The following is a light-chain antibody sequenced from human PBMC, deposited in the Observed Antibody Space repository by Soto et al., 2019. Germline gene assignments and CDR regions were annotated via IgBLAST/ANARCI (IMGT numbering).Light chain of an antibody. V-gene: IGKV4-1*01. Sequence: DIVMTQSPDSLAVSLGERATINCKSSQSVLFSSNKKNYLAWYQQKSGQPPKLLIYWASTRESGVPDRFSGSGSGTDFTLNISSLQAEDVAVYYCQQYYETPQTFGQGTKVEIK. CDR2: WAS. J-gene: IGKJ1*01. CDR1: QSVLFSSNKKNY. CDR3: QQYYETPQT.